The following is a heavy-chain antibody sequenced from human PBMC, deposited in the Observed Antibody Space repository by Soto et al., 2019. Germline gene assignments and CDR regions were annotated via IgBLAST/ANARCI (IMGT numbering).Heavy chain of an antibody. CDR1: GGIFSSFT. CDR2: IIPVFGTP. CDR3: ARDLYNDTCGYIHDY. J-gene: IGHJ4*02. D-gene: IGHD3-22*01. V-gene: IGHV1-69*01. Sequence: QEQLVQSGAEVKKPGSSVKVSCKASGGIFSSFTINWVRQAPGQGLEWMGGIIPVFGTPNYAQKFQGRVAITADESPSTAYMELSSLRSEGTAVYYCARDLYNDTCGYIHDYWGQGTLVTVSS.